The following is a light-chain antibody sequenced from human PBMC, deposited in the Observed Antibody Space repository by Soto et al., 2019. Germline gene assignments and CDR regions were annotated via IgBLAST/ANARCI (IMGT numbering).Light chain of an antibody. CDR1: QGISNY. Sequence: DIQMTQSPSSLSASVGDRVTITCRASQGISNYLAWYQQKPGKVPKLLIYAASNLQSGVPYRFSGSGSGTDFTLTISRLQPEDVATYYCQQYNSAPRWTFGQGTKVDIK. CDR2: AAS. CDR3: QQYNSAPRWT. J-gene: IGKJ1*01. V-gene: IGKV1-27*01.